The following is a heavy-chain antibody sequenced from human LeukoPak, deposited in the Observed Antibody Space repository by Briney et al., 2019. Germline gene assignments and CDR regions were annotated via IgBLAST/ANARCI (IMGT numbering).Heavy chain of an antibody. CDR1: GVSISRFY. V-gene: IGHV4-4*09. J-gene: IGHJ4*02. CDR3: VQTTGSPGFAY. CDR2: IYSGVPT. D-gene: IGHD1-1*01. Sequence: SETLSLTCTTSGVSISRFYWSWVRQPPGKGLEWIGNIYSGVPTYFNPSLKSRVIISVDTSKNQFSLNLTSVTAADTAMYYCVQTTGSPGFAYWGEGILVTVS.